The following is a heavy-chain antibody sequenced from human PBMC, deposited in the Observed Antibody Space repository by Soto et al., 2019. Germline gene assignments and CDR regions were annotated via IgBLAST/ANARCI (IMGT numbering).Heavy chain of an antibody. D-gene: IGHD6-19*01. J-gene: IGHJ3*02. V-gene: IGHV1-69*12. Sequence: QVQLVQSGAEVKKPGSSVKVSCKASGGTFSSYAISWVRQAPGQGLEWMGGIIPIFGTANYAQKFQGRVXIXAXXSTSTAYMELSSLRSEDTAVYYCARESSGFDAFDIWGQGTMVTVSS. CDR1: GGTFSSYA. CDR2: IIPIFGTA. CDR3: ARESSGFDAFDI.